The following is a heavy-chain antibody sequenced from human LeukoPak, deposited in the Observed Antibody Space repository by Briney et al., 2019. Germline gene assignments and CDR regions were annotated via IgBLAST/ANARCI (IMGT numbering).Heavy chain of an antibody. D-gene: IGHD3-3*01. V-gene: IGHV1-69*04. Sequence: ASVKVSCKASGGTFSSYAISWVRQAPGQGLEWMGRIIPILGIANYAQKFQGRVTMTRDTSTSTVYMELSSLRSEDTAVYYCARTGRYDFWSGPTPDYWGQGTLVTVSS. CDR1: GGTFSSYA. CDR2: IIPILGIA. CDR3: ARTGRYDFWSGPTPDY. J-gene: IGHJ4*02.